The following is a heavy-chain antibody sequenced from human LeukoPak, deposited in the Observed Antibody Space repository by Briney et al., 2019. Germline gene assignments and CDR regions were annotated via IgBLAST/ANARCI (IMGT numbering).Heavy chain of an antibody. Sequence: GGSLRLSCAASGFTFSSYAMSWVRQAPGKGLEWVSAISGSGGSTYYADSVKGRFTISRDNSKSTLYLQMNSLRAEDAAAYYCAKDRVEGKQWLAQFDYWGQGTLVTVSS. CDR3: AKDRVEGKQWLAQFDY. J-gene: IGHJ4*02. CDR1: GFTFSSYA. D-gene: IGHD6-19*01. V-gene: IGHV3-23*01. CDR2: ISGSGGST.